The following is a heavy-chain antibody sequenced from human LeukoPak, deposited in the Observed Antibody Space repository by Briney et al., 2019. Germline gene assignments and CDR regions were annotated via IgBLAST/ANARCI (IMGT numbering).Heavy chain of an antibody. V-gene: IGHV3-74*01. CDR3: ARGPNSNWSGLDF. Sequence: GGSLRLSCTASGFSFSGHWMHWARQLPGKGLVWVSRISPAGSTTSYADSVKGRFTVSRDNAKNTLYLQVNNLRAEDTAVYYCARGPNSNWSGLDFWGQGTLLTVSS. J-gene: IGHJ4*02. CDR1: GFSFSGHW. D-gene: IGHD6-6*01. CDR2: ISPAGSTT.